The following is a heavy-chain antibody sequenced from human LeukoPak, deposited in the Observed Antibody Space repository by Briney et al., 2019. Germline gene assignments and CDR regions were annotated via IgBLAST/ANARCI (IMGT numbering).Heavy chain of an antibody. CDR1: GGSISSGGYY. CDR3: ARVGGASYYYYYYMDV. Sequence: SETLSLTCTVSGGSISSGGYYWSWIRRPPGKGLECIGYIYHSGSTYYNPSLKSRVTISVDRSKNQFSLKLSSVTAADTAVYYCARVGGASYYYYYYMDVWGKGTTVTVSS. D-gene: IGHD2-21*01. CDR2: IYHSGST. J-gene: IGHJ6*03. V-gene: IGHV4-30-2*01.